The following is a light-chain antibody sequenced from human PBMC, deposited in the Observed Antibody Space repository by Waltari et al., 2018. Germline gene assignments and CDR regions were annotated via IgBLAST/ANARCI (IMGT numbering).Light chain of an antibody. CDR2: GNN. J-gene: IGLJ2*01. CDR1: RFNLGAGHD. V-gene: IGLV1-40*01. Sequence: QSVLTQPPSVSGAPGPRVHISCTGSRFNLGAGHDFHWYHFRPGAPPNLLIYGNNNRPSGVSDRFSGSKSGTSASLVVTGLQAGDEAVYYCQSYVSTHVVFGGGTQLTVL. CDR3: QSYVSTHVV.